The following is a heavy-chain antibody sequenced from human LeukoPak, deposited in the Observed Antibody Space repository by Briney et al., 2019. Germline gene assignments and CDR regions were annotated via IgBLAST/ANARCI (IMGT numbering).Heavy chain of an antibody. CDR2: IWWDASKT. V-gene: IGHV3-33*08. D-gene: IGHD4-17*01. Sequence: YPGGSLRLSCAASGFTVSSNYMSWVRQAPGKGLEWVAVIWWDASKTYYAHSVKGRFTISRDDSKSTLYLQINSLTAEDTAVYYCARDIGANGDYHFDYWGQGTLVTVSP. J-gene: IGHJ4*02. CDR1: GFTVSSNY. CDR3: ARDIGANGDYHFDY.